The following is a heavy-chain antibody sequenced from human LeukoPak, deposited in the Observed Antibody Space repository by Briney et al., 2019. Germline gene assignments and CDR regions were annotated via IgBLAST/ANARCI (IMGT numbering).Heavy chain of an antibody. D-gene: IGHD3-16*01. CDR3: ARDRPGNYVSTPFDY. V-gene: IGHV1-18*01. Sequence: GASVKVSCKASGYTFTSYGISWVRQAPGQGLEWMGWISAYNGNTNYAQKLQGRVTMTTDTSTSTAYMELRSLRSDDTAVYYCARDRPGNYVSTPFDYWGQGTLVTVSS. CDR2: ISAYNGNT. CDR1: GYTFTSYG. J-gene: IGHJ4*02.